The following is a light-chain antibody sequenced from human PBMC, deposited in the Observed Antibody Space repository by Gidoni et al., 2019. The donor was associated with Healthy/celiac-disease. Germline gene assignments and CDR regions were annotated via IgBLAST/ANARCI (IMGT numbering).Light chain of an antibody. CDR3: QFYDSSNGV. CDR1: SGSIASNY. CDR2: EDN. J-gene: IGLJ1*01. Sequence: NFMLTQPHSVSESPGQTVTISCTGSSGSIASNYVQWYQQRPGSAPTTVIYEDNQRPSGVPDRFSGSIDSSSNSASLTISGLKTEDEADYYCQFYDSSNGVFGTGTKVTVL. V-gene: IGLV6-57*02.